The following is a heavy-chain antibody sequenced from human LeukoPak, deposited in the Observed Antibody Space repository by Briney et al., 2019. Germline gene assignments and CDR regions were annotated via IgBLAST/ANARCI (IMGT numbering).Heavy chain of an antibody. D-gene: IGHD1-26*01. CDR3: ARASGSYWWFDS. CDR2: VNPNSGDT. J-gene: IGHJ5*01. CDR1: GYTFTSYY. Sequence: ASVKVSCKASGYTFTSYYLHWVRQAPGQGLEWMGCVNPNSGDTNYAQKFQGSVTMTRDTSISTVYMELSRLRSDDTAVYYCARASGSYWWFDSWGQGTLVTVSS. V-gene: IGHV1-2*02.